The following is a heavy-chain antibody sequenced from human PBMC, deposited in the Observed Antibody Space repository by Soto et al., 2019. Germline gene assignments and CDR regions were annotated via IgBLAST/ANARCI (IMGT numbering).Heavy chain of an antibody. CDR2: ISGSGGST. V-gene: IGHV3-23*01. CDR1: GFTFSSYA. CDR3: AKDRLRYSSSSGDYY. J-gene: IGHJ4*02. D-gene: IGHD6-6*01. Sequence: EVQLLESGGGLVQPGGSLRLSCAASGFTFSSYAMSWVRQAPGKGLEWVSAISGSGGSTYYADSVKGRFTISRDNSKNTLDLQMNSLRAEDTAVYDCAKDRLRYSSSSGDYYWGQGTLVTVSS.